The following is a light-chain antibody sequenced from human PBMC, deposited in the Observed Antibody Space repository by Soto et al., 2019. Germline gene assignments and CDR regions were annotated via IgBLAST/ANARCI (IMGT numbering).Light chain of an antibody. Sequence: EIVLTQSPGTLSLSPGERATLSCSASQTVTSNYLAWHQQKPGQTPRLLIYGASSRATGIPDRFSGSGSGTDFTLTISRLEPEDFAVYYCQKHGSSPITCGQGTRREIK. CDR3: QKHGSSPIT. V-gene: IGKV3-20*01. CDR1: QTVTSNY. J-gene: IGKJ5*01. CDR2: GAS.